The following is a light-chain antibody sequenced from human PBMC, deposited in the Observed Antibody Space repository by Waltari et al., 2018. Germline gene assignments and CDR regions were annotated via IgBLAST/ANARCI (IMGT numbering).Light chain of an antibody. CDR1: MNDIGFFHY. CDR2: DVS. J-gene: IGLJ1*01. V-gene: IGLV2-14*01. Sequence: QSALTQPASVSGSPGQSITISCTGSMNDIGFFHYVSWYQHHPGQAPKLLIYDVSNRPPGVSIPFSGSQPGRTASLAISGLQTEDEADYYCCSYTGTDTYVFGTGTKVTVL. CDR3: CSYTGTDTYV.